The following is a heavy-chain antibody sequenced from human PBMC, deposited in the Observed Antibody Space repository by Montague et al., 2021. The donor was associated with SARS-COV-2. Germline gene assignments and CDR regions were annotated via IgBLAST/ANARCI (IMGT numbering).Heavy chain of an antibody. CDR3: ARVGRGRCWYEVAFDV. V-gene: IGHV4-59*01. CDR1: GGSISRYS. Sequence: SETLSLTCTVSGGSISRYSRTWIRQPPGKGLEWIGYIYNSGSTNYNPSLTSRVTIPVDTSKNQFSLKLSSVAAADTAVYYCARVGRGRCWYEVAFDVWGQGTMVTVSS. D-gene: IGHD6-13*01. CDR2: IYNSGST. J-gene: IGHJ3*01.